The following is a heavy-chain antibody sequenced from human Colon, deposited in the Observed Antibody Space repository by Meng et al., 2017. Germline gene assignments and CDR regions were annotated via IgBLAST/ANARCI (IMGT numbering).Heavy chain of an antibody. CDR1: GDSIGNSKW. CDR3: ARERMRELGLFDY. V-gene: IGHV4-4*02. CDR2: ISNSGKT. J-gene: IGHJ4*02. Sequence: QLHLHVAGPGPFQPSGTLSLSCALSGDSIGNSKWWSWLRQSPGKGLEWIGEISNSGKTVYSPSLKSRVTISLDKSSNHFSLTLSPVTAADTAIYFCARERMRELGLFDYWGQGALVTVSS. D-gene: IGHD7-27*01.